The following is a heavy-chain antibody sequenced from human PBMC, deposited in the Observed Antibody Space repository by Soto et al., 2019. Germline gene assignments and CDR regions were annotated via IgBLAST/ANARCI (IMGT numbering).Heavy chain of an antibody. V-gene: IGHV1-69*01. CDR1: GDTFGRFN. CDR3: ARDPSTENKLIGVWCDP. D-gene: IGHD4-4*01. CDR2: IRPISDTT. J-gene: IGHJ5*02. Sequence: QIRLVQSGAEVGEPGSSVRVSCKASGDTFGRFNINWVRQAPGEGLEWMGGIRPISDTTNYAQKFQGRVTFTADASTDTVYMELSSLRSEDTAMYYCARDPSTENKLIGVWCDPWGQGTLVTVSS.